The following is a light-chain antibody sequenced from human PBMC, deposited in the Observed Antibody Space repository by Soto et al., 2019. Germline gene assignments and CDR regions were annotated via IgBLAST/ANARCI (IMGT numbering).Light chain of an antibody. J-gene: IGKJ1*01. CDR1: QSVSNDY. CDR3: QQYGSSGT. CDR2: GAS. V-gene: IGKV3-20*01. Sequence: VLTQSAGTRSLSPGERATLSCRASQSVSNDYLAWYQQKPGQAPRLLIYGASNRATGIPDRFSGSGSGTDFTLTISRMEDEDFAVYYCQQYGSSGTFGQGSKVDIK.